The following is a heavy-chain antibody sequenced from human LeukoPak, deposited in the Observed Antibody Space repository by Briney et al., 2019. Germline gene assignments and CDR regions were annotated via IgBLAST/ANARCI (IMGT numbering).Heavy chain of an antibody. D-gene: IGHD6-13*01. CDR2: MYYSGST. J-gene: IGHJ6*03. V-gene: IGHV4-59*01. Sequence: SETLSLTCTVSGGSISNYYWTWIRQPPGKGLEWIAYMYYSGSTNYNPSLKSRVTISVDTSKNQFSLKLSSVTVADTAVSYCAKIKGLHSSPTHYYLKGGWGKGTTVTVSS. CDR1: GGSISNYY. CDR3: AKIKGLHSSPTHYYLKGG.